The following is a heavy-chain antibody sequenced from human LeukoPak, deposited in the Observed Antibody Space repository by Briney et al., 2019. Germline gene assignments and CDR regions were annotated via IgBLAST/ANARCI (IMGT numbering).Heavy chain of an antibody. CDR1: GFTFSSYA. D-gene: IGHD2-15*01. CDR3: ARVAASTCDI. V-gene: IGHV3-13*04. CDR2: IGIAGET. Sequence: GGSLRLSCAASGFTFSSYAMSWVRQATGKGLEWVSGIGIAGETYYAGSVKGRFTISRENGKNSLYLQMNSLRAGDTAVYYCARVAASTCDIWGQGTMVTVSS. J-gene: IGHJ3*02.